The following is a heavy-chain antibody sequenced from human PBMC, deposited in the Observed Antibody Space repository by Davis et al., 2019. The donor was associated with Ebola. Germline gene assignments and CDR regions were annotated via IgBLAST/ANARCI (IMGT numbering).Heavy chain of an antibody. V-gene: IGHV3-7*01. CDR3: AKDWALRFLEYLPGDI. J-gene: IGHJ3*02. CDR2: ISPDGNTK. Sequence: GESLKISCSASGFTFSTYWMGWVRQAPGKGLEWVANISPDGNTKYYVGSLRGRFTISSDNAQNSLFLQMNSLRSEDRAVYYCAKDWALRFLEYLPGDIWGQGTVVTVSS. CDR1: GFTFSTYW. D-gene: IGHD3-3*01.